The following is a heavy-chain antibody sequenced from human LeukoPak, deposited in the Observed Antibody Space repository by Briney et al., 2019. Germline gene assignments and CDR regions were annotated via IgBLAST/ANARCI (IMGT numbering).Heavy chain of an antibody. V-gene: IGHV4-59*08. Sequence: SETLSLTCTVSGGSISSYYWSWIRQPPGKGLEWIGYIYYSGSTNYNPSLKSRATISVDTSKNQFSLKLSSVTAADTAVYYCARQVLVTADFDYWGQGTLVTVSS. D-gene: IGHD2-21*02. J-gene: IGHJ4*02. CDR1: GGSISSYY. CDR2: IYYSGST. CDR3: ARQVLVTADFDY.